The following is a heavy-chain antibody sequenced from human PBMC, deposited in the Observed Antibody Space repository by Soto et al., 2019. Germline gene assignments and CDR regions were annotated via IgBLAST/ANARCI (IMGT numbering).Heavy chain of an antibody. Sequence: QVQLQESGPGLVKPSQTLSLACTVSGGSITSSGYYWSWIRQHPGEGLEWIGFTSNSGSTSYNPSFKRRFTISVDTSSNQFSLNLKSVTAADTAVYYCARGGGSTKVEYWGQGTLVTVSP. CDR3: ARGGGSTKVEY. CDR1: GGSITSSGYY. J-gene: IGHJ4*02. CDR2: TSNSGST. V-gene: IGHV4-31*03. D-gene: IGHD2-2*01.